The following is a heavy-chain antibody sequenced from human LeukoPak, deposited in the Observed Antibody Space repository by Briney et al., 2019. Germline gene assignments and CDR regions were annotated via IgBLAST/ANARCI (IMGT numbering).Heavy chain of an antibody. J-gene: IGHJ4*02. Sequence: PSETLSLTCAASGYSITSTYWWGWIRQTPGRGLEWIGSLHHSGSTSYSPSLKSRVTISVDTSKNQFSLRLSSVTAADTAVYYCARVGGDDSTGHYSVDYWGQGTLVTVSS. V-gene: IGHV4-38-2*01. D-gene: IGHD3-22*01. CDR3: ARVGGDDSTGHYSVDY. CDR1: GYSITSTYW. CDR2: LHHSGST.